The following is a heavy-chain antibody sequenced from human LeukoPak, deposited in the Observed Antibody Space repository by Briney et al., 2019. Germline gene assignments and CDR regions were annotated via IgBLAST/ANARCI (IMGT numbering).Heavy chain of an antibody. D-gene: IGHD3-10*01. CDR3: VKDDSYYYGSGTFPY. CDR1: GFTFSMFG. Sequence: GGSLRLSCSASGFTFSMFGLHWARQAPGKGLEFLSTISNNGGRTYYADSVKGRFTISRDNSKNTLYLQMSSLRTEDTAVYYCVKDDSYYYGSGTFPYWGQGTLVTVSS. J-gene: IGHJ4*02. CDR2: ISNNGGRT. V-gene: IGHV3-64D*06.